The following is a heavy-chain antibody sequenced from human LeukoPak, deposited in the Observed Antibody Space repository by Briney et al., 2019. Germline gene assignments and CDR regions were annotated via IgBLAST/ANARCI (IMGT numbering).Heavy chain of an antibody. D-gene: IGHD3-10*01. J-gene: IGHJ4*02. CDR2: INNDGSMT. CDR1: GFTFSRYW. CDR3: VRLLDLDY. V-gene: IGHV3-74*01. Sequence: AGGSLRLSCAASGFTFSRYWMDWVRQAPGKGLVWVSRINNDGSMTDYADPVKGRLTISRDNADKSLYLQMNSLKAEYTAVYYGVRLLDLDYWGQGTLVTVSS.